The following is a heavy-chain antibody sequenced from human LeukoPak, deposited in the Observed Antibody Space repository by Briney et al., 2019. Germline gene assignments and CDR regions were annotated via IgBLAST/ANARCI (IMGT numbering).Heavy chain of an antibody. CDR3: ARGGHCSTTSCSNYDGMDV. Sequence: GGSLRLSCAASGFTFSNYGMHWVRQAPGKGLEWVAATWYDGSNKYYADSVKGRFTISRDNSKSTLFLQMNSLRAEDTAVYFCARGGHCSTTSCSNYDGMDVWGQGTTLTVSS. D-gene: IGHD2-2*01. CDR2: TWYDGSNK. V-gene: IGHV3-33*08. CDR1: GFTFSNYG. J-gene: IGHJ6*02.